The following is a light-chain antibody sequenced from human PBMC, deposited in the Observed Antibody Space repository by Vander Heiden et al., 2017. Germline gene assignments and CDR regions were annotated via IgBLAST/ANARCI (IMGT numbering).Light chain of an antibody. CDR3: QQSYSTPLT. J-gene: IGKJ4*01. CDR2: AAS. CDR1: QSISSF. Sequence: DIQMTQSPSSLSAPVGDRVTITCRASQSISSFLNWYQQKLGKAPKLLIYAASSLQSGVPSRFSGSGSGTDFTLTISSPQPEDFATYYCQQSYSTPLTFGGGTKVEIK. V-gene: IGKV1-39*01.